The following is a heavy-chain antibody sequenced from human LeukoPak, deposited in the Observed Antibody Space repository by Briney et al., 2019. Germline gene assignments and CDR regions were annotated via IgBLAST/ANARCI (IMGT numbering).Heavy chain of an antibody. V-gene: IGHV1-69*04. J-gene: IGHJ4*02. D-gene: IGHD6-13*01. Sequence: GASVKVSCKASGGTFSSYAISWVRQAPGQGLEWMGRIIPILGIANYAQKFQGRVTITADKSTSTAYMELRSLRSDDTAVYYCARDRFNIAAAGTDVDYWGQGTLVTVSS. CDR2: IIPILGIA. CDR3: ARDRFNIAAAGTDVDY. CDR1: GGTFSSYA.